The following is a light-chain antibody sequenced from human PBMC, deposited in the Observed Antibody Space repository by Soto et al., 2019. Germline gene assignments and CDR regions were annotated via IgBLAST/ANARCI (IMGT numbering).Light chain of an antibody. CDR1: QSVSSNY. V-gene: IGKV3-20*01. CDR3: HQYGGSPLT. J-gene: IGKJ4*01. CDR2: GAS. Sequence: EIVLTQSPGTLSLSPGERVTLSCRASQSVSSNYLAQYQQKPGQAPRVLNYGASTRATGIADRCSGSGSGTDSTLTINRLDPEDLAVYYCHQYGGSPLTFGGGTKVDI.